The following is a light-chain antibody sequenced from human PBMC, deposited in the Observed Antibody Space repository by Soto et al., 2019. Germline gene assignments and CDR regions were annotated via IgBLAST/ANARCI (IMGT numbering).Light chain of an antibody. CDR2: AAS. CDR1: QSVSSAY. J-gene: IGKJ1*01. V-gene: IGKV3-20*01. Sequence: EIVLTQSPGTLTLSPGERATLFCRASQSVSSAYLAWYQHKPGQAPRLFIYAASSRATGIPDRFSGSGSGTDFSLTISRLEPEDFAVYYCQQSKSSLPTFGQGTKVDIK. CDR3: QQSKSSLPT.